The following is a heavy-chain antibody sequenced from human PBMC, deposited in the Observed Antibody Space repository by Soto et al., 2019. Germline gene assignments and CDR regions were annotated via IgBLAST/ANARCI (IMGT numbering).Heavy chain of an antibody. CDR2: IYYSGST. CDR1: GGSISSSSYY. Sequence: PSETLSLTCTVSGGSISSSSYYWGWIRQPPGKGLEWIGSIYYSGSTYYNPSLKSRVTISVDTSKNQFSLKLSFVTAADTAVYYCARHGGAQYYDFWSGYYPLVNRYFDYWGQGTLVTVSS. D-gene: IGHD3-3*01. V-gene: IGHV4-39*01. J-gene: IGHJ4*02. CDR3: ARHGGAQYYDFWSGYYPLVNRYFDY.